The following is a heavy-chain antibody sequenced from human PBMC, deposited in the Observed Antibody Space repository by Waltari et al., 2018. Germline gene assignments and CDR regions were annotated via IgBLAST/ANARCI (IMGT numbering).Heavy chain of an antibody. J-gene: IGHJ5*02. CDR3: TRDLYGSGGDWFDP. Sequence: EVRLAESGGGLVKPGGALRLSCTASGFDCSAYDLNWVRQAPGTGLEWVSSIGGTHSNIFYADSVKGRFTVSRDNAKNSLYLQMDNLRAEDSGLYFCTRDLYGSGGDWFDPWGQGTLVTVSS. D-gene: IGHD3-10*01. CDR2: IGGTHSNI. CDR1: GFDCSAYD. V-gene: IGHV3-21*03.